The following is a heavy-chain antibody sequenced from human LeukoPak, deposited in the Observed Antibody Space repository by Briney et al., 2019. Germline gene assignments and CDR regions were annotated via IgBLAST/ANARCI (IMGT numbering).Heavy chain of an antibody. CDR1: GFTFSTYA. J-gene: IGHJ4*02. CDR3: ARDRSSYEYYFDY. Sequence: PGGSLRLSCAASGFTFSTYAMHWVRQAPGKGLEWVAVISYDGRNEYYADSVKGRFTISRDNSKNTLYLQMNSLRAEDTAVYYCARDRSSYEYYFDYWGQGTLVTVSS. V-gene: IGHV3-30*04. CDR2: ISYDGRNE. D-gene: IGHD5-12*01.